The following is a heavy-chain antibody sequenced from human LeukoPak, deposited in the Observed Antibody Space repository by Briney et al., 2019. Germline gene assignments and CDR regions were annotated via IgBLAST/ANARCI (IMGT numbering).Heavy chain of an antibody. V-gene: IGHV3-48*04. D-gene: IGHD4-17*01. Sequence: PGGSLRLSCAASGFTFSSYSMSWVRQAPGKGLEWVSYISSSSSTIYYADSVKGRFTISRDNAKNSLYLQMNSLRAEDTAVYYCARPHLSDYGDSEHLDYWGQGTLVTVSS. J-gene: IGHJ4*02. CDR2: ISSSSSTI. CDR1: GFTFSSYS. CDR3: ARPHLSDYGDSEHLDY.